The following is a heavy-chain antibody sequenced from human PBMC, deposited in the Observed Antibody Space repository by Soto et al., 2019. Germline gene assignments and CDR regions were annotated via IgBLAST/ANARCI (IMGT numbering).Heavy chain of an antibody. V-gene: IGHV3-21*01. Sequence: GGSLRLSCAGSGFTFSSYSMNWVRQAPGKGLEWVSSISSSSSYIYYADSVKGRFTISRDNAKNSLYLQMNSLRAEDTAVYYCARDGTGSYGVYYYYYGMDVWGQGTTVTVSS. D-gene: IGHD3-10*01. CDR1: GFTFSSYS. CDR2: ISSSSSYI. CDR3: ARDGTGSYGVYYYYYGMDV. J-gene: IGHJ6*02.